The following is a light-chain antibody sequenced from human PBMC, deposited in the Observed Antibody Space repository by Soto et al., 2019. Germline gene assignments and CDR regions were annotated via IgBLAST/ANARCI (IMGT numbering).Light chain of an antibody. V-gene: IGKV3-15*01. J-gene: IGKJ2*01. CDR1: QSVSDN. CDR3: QQSNNWPYT. Sequence: EVVMTQSPATLSVSPGERVTLSCRASQSVSDNLAWYQQKPGQAPRLLIYGASTRATIIPARFSGSGSGTEFTLTISSLQSEDFAVYYCQQSNNWPYTFGQGTKLDIK. CDR2: GAS.